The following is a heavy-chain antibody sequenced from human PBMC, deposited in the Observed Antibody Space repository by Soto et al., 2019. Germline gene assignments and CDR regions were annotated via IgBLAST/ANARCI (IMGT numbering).Heavy chain of an antibody. Sequence: SVKVSCKASGGTFSSYAISWVRQAPGQGLEWMGGIIPIFGTANYAQKFQGRVTITADESTSTAYMELSSLRSEDTAVYYCASRSVYYGSGSTTIYCYYYGMDVWGQGTTVTVSS. CDR3: ASRSVYYGSGSTTIYCYYYGMDV. CDR1: GGTFSSYA. D-gene: IGHD3-10*01. J-gene: IGHJ6*02. CDR2: IIPIFGTA. V-gene: IGHV1-69*13.